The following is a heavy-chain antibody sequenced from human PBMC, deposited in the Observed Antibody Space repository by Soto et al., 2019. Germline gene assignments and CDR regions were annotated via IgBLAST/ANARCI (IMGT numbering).Heavy chain of an antibody. D-gene: IGHD3-3*01. Sequence: QVQLVQSGAEVKKPGSSVKVSCKASGGTFTSYGIGWVRQAPGQGLEWMGGILPIFGTPNYAQNFRGRVTLTADESTSTAYMELSSLRSEDTAVYYCAVRSTYSHYYYAMDVWGQGTTVTVSS. CDR2: ILPIFGTP. V-gene: IGHV1-69*01. CDR1: GGTFTSYG. J-gene: IGHJ6*02. CDR3: AVRSTYSHYYYAMDV.